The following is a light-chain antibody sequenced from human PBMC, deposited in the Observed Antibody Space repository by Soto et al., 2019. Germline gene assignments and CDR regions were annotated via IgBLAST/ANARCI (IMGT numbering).Light chain of an antibody. CDR1: GSDVGGYNY. Sequence: QSVLTQPPSASGSPGQSVTISCTGTGSDVGGYNYVSWYQHHPGKAPKLMLYEVSTRPSGVPDRFSGSKSSNTASLTVSGLQAEDEADYYCSSYAGSNIYVVFGGGTKLTVL. J-gene: IGLJ2*01. V-gene: IGLV2-8*01. CDR3: SSYAGSNIYVV. CDR2: EVS.